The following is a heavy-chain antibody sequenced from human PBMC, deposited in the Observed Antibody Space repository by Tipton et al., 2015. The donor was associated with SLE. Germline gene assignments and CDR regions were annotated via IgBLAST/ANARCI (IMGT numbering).Heavy chain of an antibody. V-gene: IGHV4-31*03. J-gene: IGHJ1*01. CDR1: GGSISSGGYY. Sequence: TLSLTCTVSGGSISSGGYYWSWIRQHPGKGLEWIGYVYYSGSTYYNPSLKSRVSISVDTSKNQFSLKLSSLTAADTAVYYCASDCGGDCSPMEYFQYWGQGALVTVSS. D-gene: IGHD2-21*01. CDR2: VYYSGST. CDR3: ASDCGGDCSPMEYFQY.